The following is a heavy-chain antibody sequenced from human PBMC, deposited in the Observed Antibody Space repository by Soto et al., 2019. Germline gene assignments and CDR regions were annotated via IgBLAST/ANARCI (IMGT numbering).Heavy chain of an antibody. Sequence: SLTCTVSGGSISSYYWSWIRQPPGKGLEWIGYIYYSGSTNYNPSLKSRVTISVDTSKNQFSLKLSSVAAADTAVYYCARSDSAFDYWGQGTLVTVSS. V-gene: IGHV4-59*01. J-gene: IGHJ4*02. CDR1: GGSISSYY. CDR2: IYYSGST. D-gene: IGHD2-21*02. CDR3: ARSDSAFDY.